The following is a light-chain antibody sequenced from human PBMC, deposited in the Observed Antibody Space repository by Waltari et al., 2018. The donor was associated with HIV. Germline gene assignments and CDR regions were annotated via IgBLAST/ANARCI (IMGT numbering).Light chain of an antibody. CDR3: QQYNNWPLT. J-gene: IGKJ4*01. CDR1: QSVSSQ. Sequence: EIVMMQSPATLSEAQGESATLSCRASQSVSSQFAWYRQQPGQAPRLLIYRASTRATGIPARFSGGGSGTEFTLTISSLQSEDFAVYYCQQYNNWPLTFGGGTRVEI. V-gene: IGKV3-15*01. CDR2: RAS.